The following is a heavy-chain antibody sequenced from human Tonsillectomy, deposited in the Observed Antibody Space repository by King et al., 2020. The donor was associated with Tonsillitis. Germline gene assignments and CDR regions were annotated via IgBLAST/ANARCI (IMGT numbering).Heavy chain of an antibody. D-gene: IGHD2-2*01. CDR2: INSDGSST. J-gene: IGHJ3*02. CDR1: GFTFSSYW. V-gene: IGHV3-74*01. Sequence: VQLVESGGGLVQPGGSLRLSCAASGFTFSSYWMHWVRQAPGKGLVWVSRINSDGSSTSYADSVKGRFTISRDNAKNTLYLQMNSLRAEDTAVYYCARAREIVVVPVGRGRGDAFDIWGQGTMVTVSS. CDR3: ARAREIVVVPVGRGRGDAFDI.